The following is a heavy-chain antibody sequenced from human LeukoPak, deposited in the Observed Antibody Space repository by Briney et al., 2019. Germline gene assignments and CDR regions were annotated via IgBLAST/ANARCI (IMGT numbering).Heavy chain of an antibody. CDR3: ARGSGDFDI. Sequence: RASVKVSCKASGGTFSSYGFSWVRQAPGQGLEWMGGIIPIFGTANYAQKFQGRVTMTRNTSISTAYMELSSLRSEDTAVYYCARGSGDFDIWGHGTMVTVSS. D-gene: IGHD3-10*01. J-gene: IGHJ3*02. CDR2: IIPIFGTA. V-gene: IGHV1-69*05. CDR1: GGTFSSYG.